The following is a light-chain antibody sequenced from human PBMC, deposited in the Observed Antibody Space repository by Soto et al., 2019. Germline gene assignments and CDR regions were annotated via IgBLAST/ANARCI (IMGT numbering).Light chain of an antibody. CDR1: QSVASRA. J-gene: IGKJ2*01. CDR2: YAS. Sequence: IVLTQSPGTLSLSPGERATLSCRASQSVASRALAWYQQKPGQAPRLLMYYASKRATGIPDRFSGSGSGKDFTLTISRLEPEDFAVYYCQQYGSSPPMYTFGQGTKLEIK. V-gene: IGKV3-20*01. CDR3: QQYGSSPPMYT.